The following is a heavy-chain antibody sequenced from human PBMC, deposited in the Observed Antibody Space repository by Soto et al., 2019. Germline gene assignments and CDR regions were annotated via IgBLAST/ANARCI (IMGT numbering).Heavy chain of an antibody. CDR1: RDSVSSNSSA. D-gene: IGHD6-13*01. V-gene: IGHV6-1*01. CDR3: ARDWSASFFIAAAGTGRYGMDV. CDR2: TYYTSKWYN. Sequence: SQTLSLTCAISRDSVSSNSSAWNWIRQSPSRGLEWLGRTYYTSKWYNDYAVSVKSRITINPDTSKNQFSLQLYSVTPEDTALYYCARDWSASFFIAAAGTGRYGMDVRGQGTTVTVSS. J-gene: IGHJ6*02.